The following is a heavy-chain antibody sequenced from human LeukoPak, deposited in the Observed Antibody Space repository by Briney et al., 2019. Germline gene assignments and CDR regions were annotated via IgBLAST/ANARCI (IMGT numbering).Heavy chain of an antibody. CDR2: ISSSSSYI. J-gene: IGHJ4*02. D-gene: IGHD4-23*01. V-gene: IGHV3-21*01. CDR3: ARSYGGGSYFDY. CDR1: GFTFSSYN. Sequence: GGSLRLSCAASGFTFSSYNINWVRQAPGKGLEWVSSISSSSSYIYFADSVKGRFTISRDNAKNSLYLQMNSLRAEDTAVYYCARSYGGGSYFDYWGQGTLVTVSS.